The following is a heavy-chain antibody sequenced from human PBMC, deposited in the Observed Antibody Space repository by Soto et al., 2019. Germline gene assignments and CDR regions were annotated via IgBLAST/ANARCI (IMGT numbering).Heavy chain of an antibody. J-gene: IGHJ3*02. CDR3: TRDRGFDM. V-gene: IGHV3-53*01. Sequence: ESGGGLIQPGGSLRLSCAASGFNVSSNYMSWVRQAPGKGLEWVSIIHTGGDTHYADSVKGRFTISRDNSKNTVYLLMTRLRAEDTAVYYCTRDRGFDMWGQGTTVHVSS. CDR1: GFNVSSNY. CDR2: IHTGGDT.